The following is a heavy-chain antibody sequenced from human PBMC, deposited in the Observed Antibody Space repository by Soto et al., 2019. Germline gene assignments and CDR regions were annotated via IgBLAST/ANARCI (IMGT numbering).Heavy chain of an antibody. J-gene: IGHJ6*02. CDR3: ARQGSITTFNV. CDR2: IYYSGST. V-gene: IGHV4-39*01. Sequence: QPPGKGLEWIGSIYYSGSTYYNPSLKSRVTISVDTSKNQFSLKLSSVTAADTAEYYCARQGSITTFNVWGQGTTVTVSS. D-gene: IGHD3-3*01.